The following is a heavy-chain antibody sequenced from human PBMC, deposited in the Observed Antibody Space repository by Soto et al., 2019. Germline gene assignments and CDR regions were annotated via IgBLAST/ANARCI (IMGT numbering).Heavy chain of an antibody. D-gene: IGHD5-18*01. CDR3: ARDDAGYSYGYH. V-gene: IGHV4-61*01. CDR1: GGSVSSGSYY. J-gene: IGHJ5*02. CDR2: IYYSGST. Sequence: QVQLQESGPGLVKPSETLSLTCTVSGGSVSSGSYYWSWIRQPPGKGLEWIGYIYYSGSTNYNPSLKSRVTISVDTSKNQFALKLSSVTAADTAVYDCARDDAGYSYGYHWGQGTLVTVSS.